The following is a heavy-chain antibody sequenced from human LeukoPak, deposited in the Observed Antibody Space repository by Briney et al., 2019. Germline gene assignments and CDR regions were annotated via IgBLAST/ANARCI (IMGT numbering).Heavy chain of an antibody. CDR3: AKDQQVGAAAYYFDS. D-gene: IGHD2-2*01. CDR1: GFTFSRYG. V-gene: IGHV3-30*18. Sequence: GGFLRLSCAASGFTFSRYGLHWVRQAPGKGLEWVAVIANDGKDKKYADSVKGRFTISRDNSKSTLYLQMNSPRAEDTAVYYCAKDQQVGAAAYYFDSWGQGTLVTVSS. CDR2: IANDGKDK. J-gene: IGHJ4*02.